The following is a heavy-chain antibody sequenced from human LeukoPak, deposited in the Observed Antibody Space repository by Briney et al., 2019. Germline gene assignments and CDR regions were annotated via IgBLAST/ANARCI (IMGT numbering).Heavy chain of an antibody. D-gene: IGHD1-26*01. CDR3: AIRREGATRAYYFDY. CDR1: GVTLSSYA. J-gene: IGHJ4*02. Sequence: GGSLRLSCAASGVTLSSYAMSWARQAPGKGLEWVSGISSSGSGGNTYYADSVKGRFTISRDNSKSTLCLQMNSLRAEDTAVYYCAIRREGATRAYYFDYWGQGTLVTVSS. V-gene: IGHV3-23*01. CDR2: ISSSGSGGNT.